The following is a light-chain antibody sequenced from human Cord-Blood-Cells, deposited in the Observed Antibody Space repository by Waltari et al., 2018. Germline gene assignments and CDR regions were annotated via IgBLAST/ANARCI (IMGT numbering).Light chain of an antibody. Sequence: SYVLTQPPSVSVAPGQTARITCGGNNIGSKSVHWYQQKPGQAPRLVVYDDSDRPSGLPDRVSGSNSGNTAALTISRVEAGDEADYYCQVWDSSSDHYVFGTGTKVTVL. CDR3: QVWDSSSDHYV. J-gene: IGLJ1*01. CDR1: NIGSKS. V-gene: IGLV3-21*02. CDR2: DDS.